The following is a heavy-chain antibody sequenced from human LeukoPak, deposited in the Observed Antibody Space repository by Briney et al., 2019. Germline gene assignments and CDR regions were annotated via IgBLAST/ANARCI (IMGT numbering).Heavy chain of an antibody. CDR1: GLTVSSNY. J-gene: IGHJ4*02. CDR2: IYSDGTT. D-gene: IGHD3-10*01. CDR3: ARAGYYSGSGDSGEIDF. Sequence: GGSLRLSCPVSGLTVSSNYMSWVLQAPGKGLEWVSLIYSDGTTYYADSVKGRFSISRDNSKNTVYLQMNSLRAEDTAMYYCARAGYYSGSGDSGEIDFWGQGTLVTVSS. V-gene: IGHV3-53*01.